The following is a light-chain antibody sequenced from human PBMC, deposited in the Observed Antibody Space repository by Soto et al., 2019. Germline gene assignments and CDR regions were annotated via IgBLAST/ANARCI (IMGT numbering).Light chain of an antibody. CDR1: QSVSSY. V-gene: IGKV3D-11*02. CDR2: DAS. J-gene: IGKJ5*01. CDR3: QQRSNCPIT. Sequence: EIVLTQSPATLSLSPGERATLSCRASQSVSSYLAWYQQKPGQAPRLLIYDASNRATGIPARFSGSGPGTDFPLTISSLEPEDFAVYYCQQRSNCPITFGQGTRLEIK.